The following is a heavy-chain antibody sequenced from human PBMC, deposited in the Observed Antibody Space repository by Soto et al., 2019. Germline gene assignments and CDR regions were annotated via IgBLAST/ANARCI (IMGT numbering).Heavy chain of an antibody. CDR3: VKKKGPTDSDLQYFFDS. CDR1: GFAFSTYA. CDR2: ISDSGSKT. D-gene: IGHD4-17*01. Sequence: EVQLLESGGGLAQPGESLGLSCAASGFAFSTYAMNWVRQIPGKGLEWVASISDSGSKTYYADSVKGRVTIYRDNSMNTVSLQMNSLRADDTAVYYCVKKKGPTDSDLQYFFDSWGQGRLVTVSS. V-gene: IGHV3-23*01. J-gene: IGHJ4*02.